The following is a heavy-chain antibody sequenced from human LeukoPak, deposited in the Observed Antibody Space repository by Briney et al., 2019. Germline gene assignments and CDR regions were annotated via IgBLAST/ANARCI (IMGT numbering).Heavy chain of an antibody. CDR3: ASGKYYYDDSASVNRASRTAFHI. V-gene: IGHV4-59*12. CDR1: GDSTVGYY. Sequence: PSETLSLTCSVSGDSTVGYYWGWIRQSPGRAPEWLAYVYRSGQSDYNSSLRGRVTESLDRSKTQVSLRLRSLTAADTAVYYCASGKYYYDDSASVNRASRTAFHIWAQGTMVLVSS. J-gene: IGHJ3*02. CDR2: VYRSGQS. D-gene: IGHD3-22*01.